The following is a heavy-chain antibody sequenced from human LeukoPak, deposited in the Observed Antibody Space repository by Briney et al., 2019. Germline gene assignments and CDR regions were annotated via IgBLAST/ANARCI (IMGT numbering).Heavy chain of an antibody. CDR3: ARASPLGSSLDY. CDR2: ISSSGSTI. Sequence: GGSLRLSCAASGFTFSSYEMNWVRQAPGKGLEWVSYISSSGSTIYYADSVKGRFTISRDNAKNSLYLQMNSLRAEDTAVYYCARASPLGSSLDYWGQGTLVTVSS. D-gene: IGHD2-15*01. V-gene: IGHV3-48*03. CDR1: GFTFSSYE. J-gene: IGHJ4*02.